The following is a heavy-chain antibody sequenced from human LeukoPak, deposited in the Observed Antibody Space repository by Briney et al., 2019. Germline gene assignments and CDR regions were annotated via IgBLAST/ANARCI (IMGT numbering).Heavy chain of an antibody. J-gene: IGHJ5*02. D-gene: IGHD6-13*01. CDR3: ARGASIAAAGTGEKSNWFDP. V-gene: IGHV3-48*03. CDR1: GFTFSTYE. CDR2: ISSSGTTI. Sequence: GGSLRLSCAASGFTFSTYEMNWVRQAPGKGLEWVSYISSSGTTIHYADSVKGRFTISRDNAKNSVYLQMNSLRVEDTAVYYCARGASIAAAGTGEKSNWFDPWGQGTLVTVSS.